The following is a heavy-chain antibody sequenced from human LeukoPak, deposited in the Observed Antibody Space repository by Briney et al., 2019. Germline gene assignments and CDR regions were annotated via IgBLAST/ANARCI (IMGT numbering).Heavy chain of an antibody. J-gene: IGHJ4*02. CDR1: GYTFNTYA. CDR2: INPNSGGT. Sequence: ASVKVSCKASGYTFNTYAMNWVRQAPGQGLEWMGWINPNSGGTNYAQKFQGRVTMTRDTSISTAYMELSRLRSDDTAVYYCAREGSSGYPDYYFDYWGQGTLVTVSS. CDR3: AREGSSGYPDYYFDY. V-gene: IGHV1-2*02. D-gene: IGHD3-22*01.